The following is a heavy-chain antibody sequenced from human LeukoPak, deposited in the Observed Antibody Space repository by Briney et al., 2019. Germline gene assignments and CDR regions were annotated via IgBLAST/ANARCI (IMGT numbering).Heavy chain of an antibody. V-gene: IGHV4-38-2*02. CDR1: GYSISSGYY. D-gene: IGHD6-19*01. J-gene: IGHJ4*02. CDR2: GDYSGGT. CDR3: AGERGEEYSSGWYKRNYFDN. Sequence: PSETPSLTCTVSGYSISSGYYWGWIRQPPGKGLEWIASGDYSGGTYYNPSLESRVAISADMSKNQFSLKLTSVTGADTAVYYCAGERGEEYSSGWYKRNYFDNWGQGIRVTVSS.